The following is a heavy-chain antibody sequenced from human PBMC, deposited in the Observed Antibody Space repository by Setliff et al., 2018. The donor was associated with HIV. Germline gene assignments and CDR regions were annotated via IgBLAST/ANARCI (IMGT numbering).Heavy chain of an antibody. V-gene: IGHV4-4*07. J-gene: IGHJ6*04. CDR1: GGSISSYY. Sequence: ETLSLTCTVSGGSISSYYWSWIRQPAGKGLEWIGRIYTSGSTNYNPSLKSRVTISLATSKNHFSLKLRSVTAADTAVYYCSRDALGYDNSGRFDLWGKGITVTVSS. CDR2: IYTSGST. CDR3: SRDALGYDNSGRFDL. D-gene: IGHD3-22*01.